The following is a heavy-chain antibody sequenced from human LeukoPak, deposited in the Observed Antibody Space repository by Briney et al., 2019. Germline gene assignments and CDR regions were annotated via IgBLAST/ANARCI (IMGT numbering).Heavy chain of an antibody. J-gene: IGHJ4*02. CDR2: IYYSGST. CDR1: GGAISSGGSY. V-gene: IGHV4-31*03. D-gene: IGHD2-15*01. CDR3: ASIMRYCSGATCYPYYFDF. Sequence: SETLSLTCTVSGGAISSGGSYWSWIRPHPGMGLEWVAYIYYSGSTSYSPSLKSRVTISVDTSKNQYSLKLSSVTAADTAVYYCASIMRYCSGATCYPYYFDFWGQGTLVTVP.